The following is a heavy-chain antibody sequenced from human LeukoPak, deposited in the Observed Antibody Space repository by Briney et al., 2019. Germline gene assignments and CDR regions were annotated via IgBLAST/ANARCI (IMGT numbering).Heavy chain of an antibody. D-gene: IGHD6-13*01. Sequence: PSETLSLTCTVSGGSISSYYWSWIRQPAGKGLEWIGRIYTSGSTNYNPSLKSRVTMSVDTSKNQFSLKLSSVTAADTAVYYCARDFRQQQLEKGFYYYYYYMDVWGKGTTVTISS. CDR2: IYTSGST. V-gene: IGHV4-4*07. CDR1: GGSISSYY. J-gene: IGHJ6*03. CDR3: ARDFRQQQLEKGFYYYYYYMDV.